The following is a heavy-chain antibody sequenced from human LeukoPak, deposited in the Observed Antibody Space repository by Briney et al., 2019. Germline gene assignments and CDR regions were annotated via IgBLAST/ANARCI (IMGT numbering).Heavy chain of an antibody. J-gene: IGHJ4*02. V-gene: IGHV3-23*01. CDR3: AKTRAALYYFDY. CDR2: ISGSGGST. D-gene: IGHD6-6*01. CDR1: GFTFSSYS. Sequence: PGGSLRLSCAASGFTFSSYSMNWVRQAPGKGLEWVSAISGSGGSTYYADSVKGRFTISRDNSKNTLYLQMNSLRAEDTAVYYCAKTRAALYYFDYWGQGTLVTVSS.